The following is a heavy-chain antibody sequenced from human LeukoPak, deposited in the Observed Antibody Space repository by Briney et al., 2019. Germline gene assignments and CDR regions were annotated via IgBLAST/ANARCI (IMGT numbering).Heavy chain of an antibody. V-gene: IGHV3-7*01. CDR3: ARDSAPITMVRGVTFFDY. CDR1: GFTFSSYW. J-gene: IGHJ4*02. Sequence: GGSLRLSCAASGFTFSSYWMSWVRQAPGKGLEWVANIKQDGSEKYYVDSVKGRFTISRDNAKNSLYLQMNSLRAEDTAVYYCARDSAPITMVRGVTFFDYWGQGTLVTVSS. CDR2: IKQDGSEK. D-gene: IGHD3-10*01.